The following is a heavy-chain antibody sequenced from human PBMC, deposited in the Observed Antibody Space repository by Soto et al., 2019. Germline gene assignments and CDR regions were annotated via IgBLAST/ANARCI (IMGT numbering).Heavy chain of an antibody. V-gene: IGHV3-23*01. CDR2: ISGSSDRT. Sequence: EVQLLESGGGLVQPGGSLRLSCAASGLIFGSFDMSWVRQAPGKGLEWVSTISGSSDRTYYADSVKGRFTISRDNTKNTLYLQMSSLRAEDTAVYYCARRPDAFDIWGQGTMVTVSS. CDR1: GLIFGSFD. CDR3: ARRPDAFDI. D-gene: IGHD6-6*01. J-gene: IGHJ3*02.